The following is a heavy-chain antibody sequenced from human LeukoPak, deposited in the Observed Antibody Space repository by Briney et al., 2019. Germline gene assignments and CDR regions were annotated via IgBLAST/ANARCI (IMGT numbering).Heavy chain of an antibody. Sequence: SETLSLTCTVSGGSISSGGYYWSWIRQHPGKGLEWIGYIYYSGSTYYNPSLKSRVTISVDTSKNQFSLKLSSVTAADTAVYYCARRPHYYYDSSGASNWFDPWGQGTLVTVSS. J-gene: IGHJ5*02. CDR1: GGSISSGGYY. CDR2: IYYSGST. D-gene: IGHD3-22*01. CDR3: ARRPHYYYDSSGASNWFDP. V-gene: IGHV4-31*03.